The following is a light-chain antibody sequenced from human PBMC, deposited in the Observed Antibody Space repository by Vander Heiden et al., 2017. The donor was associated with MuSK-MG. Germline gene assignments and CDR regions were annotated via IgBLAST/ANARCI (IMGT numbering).Light chain of an antibody. CDR3: QQSDSTPLT. Sequence: DIQMTQSPSSLSASVGDRVTITCRARQSISSYLNWYQQKPGKAPKLLIYAASSLQSGVPSRFSGSGSGTDFTLTISRLQPEDFATYYCQQSDSTPLTFGQGTKLEIK. CDR2: AAS. J-gene: IGKJ2*01. V-gene: IGKV1-39*01. CDR1: QSISSY.